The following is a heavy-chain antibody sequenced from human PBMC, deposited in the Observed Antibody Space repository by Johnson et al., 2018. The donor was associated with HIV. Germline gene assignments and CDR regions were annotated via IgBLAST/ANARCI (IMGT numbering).Heavy chain of an antibody. J-gene: IGHJ3*02. V-gene: IGHV3-9*01. CDR3: ARVRLPDAFDI. Sequence: VLLVESGGGLVQPGRSLRLSCAASGFSFDDYGMHWVRQAPGKGLQWVSGISWNSGSIGYADSVKGRFTISRDNAENSLYLQMNSLIAEDTAVYYCARVRLPDAFDIWGQGTMVTVSS. CDR2: ISWNSGSI. CDR1: GFSFDDYG.